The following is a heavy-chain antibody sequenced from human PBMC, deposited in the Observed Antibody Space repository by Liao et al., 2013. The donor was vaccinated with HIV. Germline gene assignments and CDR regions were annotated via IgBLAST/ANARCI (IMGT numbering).Heavy chain of an antibody. V-gene: IGHV4-4*07. Sequence: QVQLHESGPGLVKPSETLSLTCTVSGDSVRAYYWNWIRQPAGKGLEWIGRMYPSGNTNYNPSLESRITMSIDTSKNQFSLKLRSVTAADTGVYFCARLRESAASFDAFNIWGQGTMVTVSS. J-gene: IGHJ3*02. D-gene: IGHD2-2*01. CDR2: MYPSGNT. CDR1: GDSVRAYY. CDR3: ARLRESAASFDAFNI.